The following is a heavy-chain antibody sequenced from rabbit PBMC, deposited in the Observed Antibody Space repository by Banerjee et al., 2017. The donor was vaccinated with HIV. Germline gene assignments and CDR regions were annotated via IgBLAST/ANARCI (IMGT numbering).Heavy chain of an antibody. CDR1: GFDFNSDYY. CDR2: IYAASSGIT. D-gene: IGHD4-1*01. J-gene: IGHJ4*01. CDR3: TRYESGWENNL. Sequence: QSLEESGGDLVKPGASLTLTCTASGFDFNSDYYMCWVRQAPGKGLEWIACIYAASSGITYYASWAKGRFTISKTSSTTVTLQMTSLTAADTATYFCTRYESGWENNLWGQGTLVTVS. V-gene: IGHV1S40*01.